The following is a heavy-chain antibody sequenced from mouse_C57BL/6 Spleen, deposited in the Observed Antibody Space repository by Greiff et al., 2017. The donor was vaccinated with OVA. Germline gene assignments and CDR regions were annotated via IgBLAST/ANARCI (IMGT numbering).Heavy chain of an antibody. V-gene: IGHV1-50*01. Sequence: VQLQQPGAELVMPGASVKLSCKASGYTFTSYWMHWVKQRPGQGLEWIGEIDPSDSYTNYNQKFKGKATLTVDKSSSTAYMQLSSLTSEDSAVDYCARFNAYGGLIAYWGQGTLVTVSA. J-gene: IGHJ3*01. CDR3: ARFNAYGGLIAY. D-gene: IGHD1-2*01. CDR1: GYTFTSYW. CDR2: IDPSDSYT.